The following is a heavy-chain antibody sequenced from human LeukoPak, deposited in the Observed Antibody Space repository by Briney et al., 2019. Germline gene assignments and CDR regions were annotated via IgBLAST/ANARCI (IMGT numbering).Heavy chain of an antibody. D-gene: IGHD3-22*01. CDR3: AREGYYDSSGYYGNWFDP. CDR1: GGSISSSSYY. CDR2: IYYSGST. J-gene: IGHJ5*02. Sequence: SETLSLTCTVSGGSISSSSYYWGWIRQPPGKGLEWIGSIYYSGSTYYNPSLKSRVTISVDTSKNPFSLKLSSVTAADTAVYYCAREGYYDSSGYYGNWFDPWGQGTLVTVSS. V-gene: IGHV4-39*07.